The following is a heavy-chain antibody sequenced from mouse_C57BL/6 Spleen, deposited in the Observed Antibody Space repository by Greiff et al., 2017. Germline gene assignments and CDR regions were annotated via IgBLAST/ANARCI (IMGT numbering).Heavy chain of an antibody. CDR3: ARNDGSTVFDY. V-gene: IGHV1-64*01. CDR2: IHPNSGST. D-gene: IGHD1-1*01. J-gene: IGHJ2*01. Sequence: VQLQQPGAELVKPGASVKLSCKASGYTFTSYWMHWVKQRPGQGLEWIGMIHPNSGSTNYNEKFKSKATLTVDKSSSTAYMQLSSLTSEDSAVYYCARNDGSTVFDYWGQGTTLTVSS. CDR1: GYTFTSYW.